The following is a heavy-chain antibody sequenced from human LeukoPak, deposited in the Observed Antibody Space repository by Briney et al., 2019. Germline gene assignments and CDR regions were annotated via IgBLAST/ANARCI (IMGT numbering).Heavy chain of an antibody. D-gene: IGHD5-12*01. V-gene: IGHV3-33*01. J-gene: IGHJ4*02. CDR2: IWYDGSNK. Sequence: PGRSLRLSCAASGFTFSSCGMHWVRQAPGKGLEWVAVIWYDGSNKYYADSVKGRFTISRDNSKNTLYLQMNSLRAEDTAVYYCARGQGYSGYDYPLDYWGQGTLVTVSS. CDR3: ARGQGYSGYDYPLDY. CDR1: GFTFSSCG.